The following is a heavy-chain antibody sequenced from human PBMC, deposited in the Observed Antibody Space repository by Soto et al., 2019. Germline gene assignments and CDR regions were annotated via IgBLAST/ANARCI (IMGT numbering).Heavy chain of an antibody. CDR1: GFTFSSYA. CDR2: ISYDGSNK. CDR3: ARASYSSGWSPIDY. J-gene: IGHJ4*02. Sequence: GGSLRLSCAASGFTFSSYAMHWVRQAPGKGLEWVAVISYDGSNKYYADSVKGRFTISRDNSKNTLYLQMNSLRAEDTAVYYCARASYSSGWSPIDYWGQGTLVTVSS. D-gene: IGHD6-19*01. V-gene: IGHV3-30-3*01.